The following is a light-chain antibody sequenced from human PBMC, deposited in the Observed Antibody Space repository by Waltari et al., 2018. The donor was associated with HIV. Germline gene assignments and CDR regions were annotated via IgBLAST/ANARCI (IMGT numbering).Light chain of an antibody. V-gene: IGLV2-14*02. CDR1: SNDIGYYNL. CDR3: ASFTKDFTVV. J-gene: IGLJ2*01. Sequence: QSALTQPGSVSGSPGQSITISCTGTSNDIGYYNLVSWYPQHPGKAPKLMISDVTNRPSGVPVRFSGSKSGNTASLTISDLRTEDETNYYCASFTKDFTVVFGGGTKVTVL. CDR2: DVT.